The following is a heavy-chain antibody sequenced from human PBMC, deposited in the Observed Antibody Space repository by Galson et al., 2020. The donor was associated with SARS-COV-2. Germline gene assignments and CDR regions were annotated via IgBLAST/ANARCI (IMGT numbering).Heavy chain of an antibody. D-gene: IGHD2-8*02. J-gene: IGHJ1*01. CDR3: ARNGRDCSGGVCYRAEYFQY. V-gene: IGHV3-11*06. Sequence: GESLKISCVASGFTFSDYYMSWIRQAPGKGLEWISYISSSGSYTNYADSVKGRFTISRDNAKNSLYLQMNSLRAEDTALYFCARNGRDCSGGVCYRAEYFQYWGQGNPVTVSS. CDR2: ISSSGSYT. CDR1: GFTFSDYY.